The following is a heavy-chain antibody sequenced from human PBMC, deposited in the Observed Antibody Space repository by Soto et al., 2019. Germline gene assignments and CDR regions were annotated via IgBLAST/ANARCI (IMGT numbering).Heavy chain of an antibody. Sequence: QVQLVQSGAEVKKPGASVKVSCKASGYTFTSYYMHWVRQAPGQGLEWMGIINPSGGSTSYAQKFQGRVTMSRDTSTSTVYMELSSLRSEDTAVYYCARSIAHMATTAWGQGTLVTVSS. CDR1: GYTFTSYY. CDR2: INPSGGST. J-gene: IGHJ5*02. D-gene: IGHD5-12*01. CDR3: ARSIAHMATTA. V-gene: IGHV1-46*01.